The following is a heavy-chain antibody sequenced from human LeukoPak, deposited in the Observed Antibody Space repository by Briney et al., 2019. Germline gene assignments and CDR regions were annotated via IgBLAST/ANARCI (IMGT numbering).Heavy chain of an antibody. J-gene: IGHJ6*02. V-gene: IGHV3-30*04. CDR1: GFTFSSYA. CDR2: ISYDGSNK. CDR3: ARDLYFERHYYYGMDV. Sequence: GGSLRLSCAASGFTFSSYAMHWVRQAPGKGLEWVAVISYDGSNKYYADSVKGRLTISRDNSKNTLYLQMNSLRAEDTAVYYCARDLYFERHYYYGMDVWGQGTTVTVSS. D-gene: IGHD3-9*01.